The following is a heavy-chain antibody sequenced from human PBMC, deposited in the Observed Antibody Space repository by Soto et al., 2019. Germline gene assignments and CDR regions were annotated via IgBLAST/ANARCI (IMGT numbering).Heavy chain of an antibody. Sequence: ASVKVSCKASGYSVTRHVLHWVRQAPGQGLEWMGLINPSGGSTTYSQKFRGRVTMTRHTSTSTVYMGRSSLRYDNNAVYFCARALSGGSSTDSLVDCWGQG. J-gene: IGHJ4*02. V-gene: IGHV1-46*01. CDR1: GYSVTRHV. D-gene: IGHD2-15*01. CDR3: ARALSGGSSTDSLVDC. CDR2: INPSGGST.